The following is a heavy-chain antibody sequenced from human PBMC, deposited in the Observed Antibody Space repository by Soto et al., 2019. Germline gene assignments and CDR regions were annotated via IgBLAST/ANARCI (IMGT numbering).Heavy chain of an antibody. CDR2: MNQDGSEK. D-gene: IGHD1-1*01. CDR1: GLTFSDHW. Sequence: GSLRLSCAVSGLTFSDHWMSWVRQAPGKGLELVANMNQDGSEKLYVDSVKGRFTISRDNAKNSLYLQMNSLRVEDTAIYYCAKHGTYNLDYWGPGTLVTVSS. CDR3: AKHGTYNLDY. J-gene: IGHJ4*02. V-gene: IGHV3-7*02.